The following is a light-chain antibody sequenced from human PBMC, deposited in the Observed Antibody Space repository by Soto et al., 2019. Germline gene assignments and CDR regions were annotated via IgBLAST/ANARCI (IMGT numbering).Light chain of an antibody. J-gene: IGKJ2*01. Sequence: EIVLTQSPATLSLSPGERATLSCRASQSVTSSYLAWYQHKPGQAPRLLIYGASNRATGIPGRFSGSGSGTDFTLTISRLEPEDFAVYYRQQYGGSMYTFGQGTKLEI. V-gene: IGKV3-20*01. CDR1: QSVTSSY. CDR3: QQYGGSMYT. CDR2: GAS.